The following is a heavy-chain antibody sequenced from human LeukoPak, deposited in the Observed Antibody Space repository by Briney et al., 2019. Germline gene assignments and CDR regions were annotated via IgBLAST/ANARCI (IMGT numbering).Heavy chain of an antibody. CDR2: IWYDGSNQ. V-gene: IGHV3-33*06. Sequence: GRSLRLSCAASGFTFSSYAMHWVRQAPGKGLEWVAVIWYDGSNQYYADSVKGRFTISRDNSKNTLYLQVNNLRAEDTAVYYCAKAQYSYGYRDDCYYYYMDVWGKGTTVTVSS. CDR3: AKAQYSYGYRDDCYYYYMDV. J-gene: IGHJ6*03. CDR1: GFTFSSYA. D-gene: IGHD5-18*01.